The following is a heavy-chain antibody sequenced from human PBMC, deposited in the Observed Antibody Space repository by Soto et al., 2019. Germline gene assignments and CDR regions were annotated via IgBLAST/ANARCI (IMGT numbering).Heavy chain of an antibody. CDR1: GFSFNTHG. V-gene: IGHV3-33*01. J-gene: IGHJ4*02. CDR3: ARSSGLGIDF. CDR2: IRFDGSKK. Sequence: QVQLVESGGGVVQPGTSLRLSCAASGFSFNTHGMHWIRQTPAKGLEWVAVIRFDGSKKYYEDAVTGRFTISRDNYRSALYDEMDSLRVEDTGVYYSARSSGLGIDFWGQETLVTVNS. D-gene: IGHD6-19*01.